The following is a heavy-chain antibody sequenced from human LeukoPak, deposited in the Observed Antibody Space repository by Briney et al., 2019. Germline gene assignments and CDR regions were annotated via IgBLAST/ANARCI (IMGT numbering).Heavy chain of an antibody. J-gene: IGHJ1*01. CDR2: ISYDGSNK. CDR1: GFTFSSYG. Sequence: GGSLRLSCAASGFTFSSYGMHWVRQAPGKGLEWVAVISYDGSNKYYADSVKGRFTISRDNSKNTLYLQMNSLRAEDTAVYYCAKGYAVNYYGSGSYSEYFQRWGQGTLVTVSS. CDR3: AKGYAVNYYGSGSYSEYFQR. D-gene: IGHD3-10*01. V-gene: IGHV3-30*18.